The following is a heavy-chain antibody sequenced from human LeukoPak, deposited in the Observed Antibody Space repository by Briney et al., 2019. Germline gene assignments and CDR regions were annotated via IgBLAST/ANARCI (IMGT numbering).Heavy chain of an antibody. D-gene: IGHD3-16*02. J-gene: IGHJ6*02. CDR1: GFTFSSHW. V-gene: IGHV3-7*01. CDR3: AGYRVSHGMDV. CDR2: INEDGSVK. Sequence: PGGSLRLSCAVSGFTFSSHWMAWVRQAPGKGPEWVANINEDGSVKYYVDSVMGRFSISRDNAKDLLYLQMNSLRAEDTAVYHCAGYRVSHGMDVWGQGTTVTVSS.